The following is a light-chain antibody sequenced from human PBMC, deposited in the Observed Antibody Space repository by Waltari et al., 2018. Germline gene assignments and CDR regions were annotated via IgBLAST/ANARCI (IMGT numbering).Light chain of an antibody. Sequence: QSALTQPPSASGSPGQSVTISCTGTSRDVGGYNYVSWTQQHPGKAPKLMIYEVSKRPSGVPDRFSGSKSGNTASPTVSGLQAEDEADYYCSSYAGSRSYVFGTGTKVTVL. CDR1: SRDVGGYNY. J-gene: IGLJ1*01. CDR3: SSYAGSRSYV. V-gene: IGLV2-8*01. CDR2: EVS.